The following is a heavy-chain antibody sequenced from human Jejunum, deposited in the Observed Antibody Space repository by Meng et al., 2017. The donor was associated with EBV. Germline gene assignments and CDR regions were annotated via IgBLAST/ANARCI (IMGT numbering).Heavy chain of an antibody. Sequence: QWQLVESGGGVVQRGRSLRLSCSASGFTLSGHAIQWVRQAPGKGLKWVELISNDGNNKYYADSVKGRFTISRDNSKNTLYLQMNSLRVDDTALYYCTREWGADYWGQGTLVTVSS. V-gene: IGHV3-30-3*01. D-gene: IGHD3-16*01. CDR1: GFTLSGHA. CDR3: TREWGADY. CDR2: ISNDGNNK. J-gene: IGHJ4*02.